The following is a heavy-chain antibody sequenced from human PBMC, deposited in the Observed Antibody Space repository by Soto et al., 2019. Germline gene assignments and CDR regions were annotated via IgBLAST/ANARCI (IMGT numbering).Heavy chain of an antibody. V-gene: IGHV3-23*01. CDR2: ISGSGGST. D-gene: IGHD3-16*02. J-gene: IGHJ4*02. Sequence: PGGSLRLSCAASGFTFSSYAMSWVRQAPGKGLEWVSAISGSGGSTYYADSVKGRFTISRDNSKNTLYLQMNSLRAEDTAVYYCANGAITFGGVIVIPGDRPFDYWGQGTLVTVSS. CDR1: GFTFSSYA. CDR3: ANGAITFGGVIVIPGDRPFDY.